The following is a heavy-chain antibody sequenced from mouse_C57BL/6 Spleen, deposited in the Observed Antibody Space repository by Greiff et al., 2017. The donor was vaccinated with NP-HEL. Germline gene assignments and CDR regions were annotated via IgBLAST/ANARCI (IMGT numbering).Heavy chain of an antibody. CDR3: ARSGTTVVDAMDY. J-gene: IGHJ4*01. V-gene: IGHV1-64*01. Sequence: VQLQQSGAELVKPGASVKLSCKASGYTFTSYWMHWVKQRPGQGLEWIGMIHPNSGSTNYNEKFKSKATLTVDKSSSTAYMQLSSLTSEDSAVYYCARSGTTVVDAMDYWGQGTSVTVSS. CDR1: GYTFTSYW. CDR2: IHPNSGST. D-gene: IGHD1-1*01.